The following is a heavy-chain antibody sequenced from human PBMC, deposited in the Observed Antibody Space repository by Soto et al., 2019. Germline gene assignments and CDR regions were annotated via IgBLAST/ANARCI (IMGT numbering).Heavy chain of an antibody. Sequence: RGALRLSCAASGFPFSSYGMHWVRQAPGKGLEWVAVIWYDGSNKYYADSVKGRFTISRDNSKNTLYLQMNSLRAEDTAVYYCAGGAVDTAMVSKAYFDYWGQGTLVPVSS. CDR3: AGGAVDTAMVSKAYFDY. D-gene: IGHD5-18*01. J-gene: IGHJ4*02. CDR1: GFPFSSYG. CDR2: IWYDGSNK. V-gene: IGHV3-33*01.